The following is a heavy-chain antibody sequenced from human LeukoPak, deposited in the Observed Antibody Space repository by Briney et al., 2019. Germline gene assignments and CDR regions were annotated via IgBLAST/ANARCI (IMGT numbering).Heavy chain of an antibody. CDR2: IIPIFGTA. CDR3: AIGYCSSTSCSGSPTNWFDP. Sequence: ASVKVSCKASGGTFSSYAISWVRQAPGQGLEWMGGIIPIFGTANYAQKFQGRVTITADESTSTAYMELSSLRSEDTAVYYCAIGYCSSTSCSGSPTNWFDPWGQGTLVTVSS. V-gene: IGHV1-69*13. J-gene: IGHJ5*02. D-gene: IGHD2-2*01. CDR1: GGTFSSYA.